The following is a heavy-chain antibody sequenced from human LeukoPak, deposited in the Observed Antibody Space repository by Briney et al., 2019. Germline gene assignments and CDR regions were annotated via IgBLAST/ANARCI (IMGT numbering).Heavy chain of an antibody. CDR2: ISGSGGST. Sequence: PGGSLRLSCAASGFTFSSYAMRWVRQAPGKGLEWVSAISGSGGSTYYADSVKGRFTIFRDNSKNTLYLQMNSLRCEDPAVYDGAKAFGQIANHGSGSYDYWGQGHLITVS. CDR1: GFTFSSYA. J-gene: IGHJ4*02. D-gene: IGHD3-10*01. CDR3: AKAFGQIANHGSGSYDY. V-gene: IGHV3-23*01.